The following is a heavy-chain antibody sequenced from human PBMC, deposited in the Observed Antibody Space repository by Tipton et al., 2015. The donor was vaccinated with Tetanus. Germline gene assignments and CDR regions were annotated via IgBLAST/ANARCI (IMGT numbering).Heavy chain of an antibody. Sequence: LRLSCAVYGGSLSRYYWTWIRQPPGKGLDGIGEADVSGSTNYSPSLKSRVTISLNTSKNEFSLTLSSVTAADTAVYYCARGTWLYTSTYHRHWLDPWGQGTLVTVSS. J-gene: IGHJ5*02. CDR1: GGSLSRYY. D-gene: IGHD6-13*01. CDR3: ARGTWLYTSTYHRHWLDP. V-gene: IGHV4-34*01. CDR2: ADVSGST.